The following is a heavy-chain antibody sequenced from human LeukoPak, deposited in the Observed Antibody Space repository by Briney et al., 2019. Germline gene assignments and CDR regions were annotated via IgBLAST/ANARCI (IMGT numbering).Heavy chain of an antibody. CDR1: GFTFSSYS. Sequence: GGSLRLSCAASGFTFSSYSMNWVRQAPGKGLEWVAVISYDGSNKYYADSVKGRFTISRDNSKNTLYLQMNSLRAEDTAVYYCARDGGYSYGPFDYWGQGTLVTVSS. CDR2: ISYDGSNK. D-gene: IGHD5-18*01. J-gene: IGHJ4*02. V-gene: IGHV3-30*03. CDR3: ARDGGYSYGPFDY.